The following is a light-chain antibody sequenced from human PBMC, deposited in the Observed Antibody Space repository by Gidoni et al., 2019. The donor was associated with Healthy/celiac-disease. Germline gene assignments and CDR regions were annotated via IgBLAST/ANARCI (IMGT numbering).Light chain of an antibody. CDR2: RDS. CDR1: NMGSKN. CDR3: QVWDSSTDVV. V-gene: IGLV3-9*01. J-gene: IGLJ2*01. Sequence: SYELTQPLSVSVALGQTARITCGGNNMGSKNVHWYQQKPGQAPLLVIYRDSNRPSGIPARFSGSNSGNTATLTISRAQAGDEADYYCQVWDSSTDVVFGGGTKLTVL.